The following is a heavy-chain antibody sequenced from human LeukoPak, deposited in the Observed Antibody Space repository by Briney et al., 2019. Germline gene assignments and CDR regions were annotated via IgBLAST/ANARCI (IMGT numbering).Heavy chain of an antibody. CDR3: ARGGPYYYGSGSLLYNWFDP. J-gene: IGHJ5*02. V-gene: IGHV1-69*13. CDR1: GGTFSSYA. Sequence: GASVKVACKASGGTFSSYAISWVRQAPGQGLEWMGGIIPIFGTANYAQKFQGRVTITADESTSTAYMELRSLRSDDTAVYYCARGGPYYYGSGSLLYNWFDPWGQGALVTVSS. D-gene: IGHD3-10*01. CDR2: IIPIFGTA.